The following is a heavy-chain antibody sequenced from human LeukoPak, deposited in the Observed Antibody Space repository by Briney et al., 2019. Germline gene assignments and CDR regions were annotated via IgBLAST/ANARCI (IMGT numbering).Heavy chain of an antibody. CDR1: GFTLCCCW. V-gene: IGHV3-7*04. CDR3: ARGRGLDV. CDR2: INQDGSEK. J-gene: IGHJ6*02. Sequence: GGSLRLSCAASGFTLCCCWIIWVRQAPGKGLEWVANINQDGSEKYYLDSVKGRFTISRDNAKNSLYLQVNSLRAEDTAVYYCARGRGLDVRGQGTTVTVSS.